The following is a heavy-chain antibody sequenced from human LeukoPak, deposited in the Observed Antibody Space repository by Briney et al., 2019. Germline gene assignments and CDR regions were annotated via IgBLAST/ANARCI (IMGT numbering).Heavy chain of an antibody. CDR2: ISSSSSYI. J-gene: IGHJ4*02. V-gene: IGHV3-21*01. CDR3: ARDKKYSGYGRYFDY. CDR1: GFTFSSYS. D-gene: IGHD5-12*01. Sequence: GGSLRLSCAASGFTFSSYSMNWVRQAPGKGLEWVSSISSSSSYIYYADSVKGRFTISRGNAKNSLYLQMNSLRAEDTAVYYCARDKKYSGYGRYFDYWGQGTLVTVSS.